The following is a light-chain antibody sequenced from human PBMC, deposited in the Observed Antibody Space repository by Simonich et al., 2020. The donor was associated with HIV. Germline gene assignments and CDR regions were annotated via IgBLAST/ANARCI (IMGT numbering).Light chain of an antibody. J-gene: IGKJ2*02. V-gene: IGKV3-15*01. CDR1: HSVSSN. Sequence: EIVMTQSPATLSVSPGERATLSCRASHSVSSNLAWYQQKPGQAPRRLIYCASTRATGIPARFIGSGSGTEFTLTINSLQSEDFATYYCQQYNSYSPRWTFGQGTKLEIK. CDR2: CAS. CDR3: QQYNSYSPRWT.